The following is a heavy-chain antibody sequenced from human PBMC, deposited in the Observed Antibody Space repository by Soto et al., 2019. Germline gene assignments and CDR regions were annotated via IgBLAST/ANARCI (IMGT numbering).Heavy chain of an antibody. CDR1: GFTFSSYA. D-gene: IGHD3-3*01. V-gene: IGHV3-30-3*01. J-gene: IGHJ4*02. CDR2: ISYDGSNK. CDR3: ASLKNLLDFWSGYDPPDFDY. Sequence: GGSLRLSCAASGFTFSSYAMHWVRQAPGKGLEWVAVISYDGSNKYYADSVKGQFTISRDNSKNTLYLQMNSLRAEDTAVYYSASLKNLLDFWSGYDPPDFDYWGQGTLVTVSS.